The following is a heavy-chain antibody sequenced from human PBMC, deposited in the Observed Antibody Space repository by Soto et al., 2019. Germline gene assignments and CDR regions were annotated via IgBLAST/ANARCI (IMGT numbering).Heavy chain of an antibody. CDR3: ARVGGFGATTIDY. D-gene: IGHD3-10*01. CDR2: IYNSGST. V-gene: IGHV4-31*03. Sequence: SETLSLTCTVSGGSISSGGYYWSWIRQHPGKGLEWIGYIYNSGSTYYNASLKSRVTISADTSRNQFSLQMNSVTAADTAVYYCARVGGFGATTIDYWGQGTLVTVSS. J-gene: IGHJ4*02. CDR1: GGSISSGGYY.